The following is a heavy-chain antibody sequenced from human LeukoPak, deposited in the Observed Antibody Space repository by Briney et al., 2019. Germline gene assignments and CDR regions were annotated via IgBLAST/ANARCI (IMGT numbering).Heavy chain of an antibody. CDR2: IYYSGST. CDR1: GGSISSYY. CDR3: ARRPESGWYSFDY. V-gene: IGHV4-59*08. J-gene: IGHJ4*02. D-gene: IGHD6-19*01. Sequence: PSETLSLTCTVSGGSISSYYWSWIRQPPGKGLEWIGYIYYSGSTNYNPSLKSRVTISVDTSKNRFSLKLSSVTAADTAVYYCARRPESGWYSFDYWGQGTLVTVSS.